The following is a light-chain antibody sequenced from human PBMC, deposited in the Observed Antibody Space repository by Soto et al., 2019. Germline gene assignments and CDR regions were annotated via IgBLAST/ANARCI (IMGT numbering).Light chain of an antibody. V-gene: IGLV4-69*01. CDR2: LNSDGSH. CDR3: QTWGTGIVL. CDR1: SGHSSYA. Sequence: QTVVTQSPSASASLGASVKLTCTLSSGHSSYAIAWHQQQAEKGPRYLMKLNSDGSHSKGDGIPDRFSGSSSGAERYLTISSLQSEDEADYYCQTWGTGIVLFGGGTKVTVL. J-gene: IGLJ2*01.